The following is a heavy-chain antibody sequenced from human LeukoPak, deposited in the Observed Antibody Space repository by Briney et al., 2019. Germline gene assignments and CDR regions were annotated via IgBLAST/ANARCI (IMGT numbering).Heavy chain of an antibody. D-gene: IGHD4-23*01. V-gene: IGHV3-30*04. CDR2: ISSDGSHK. CDR3: ARGARKGDDYGGFFDY. CDR1: GFTFSRYA. Sequence: GGSLRLSCAASGFTFSRYAMHWVRQAPGKGLEWVAVISSDGSHKDYADSVRGRFSISRDNSKNTLYLQMNSLRAEDTAVYYCARGARKGDDYGGFFDYWGQGTLVIVSS. J-gene: IGHJ4*02.